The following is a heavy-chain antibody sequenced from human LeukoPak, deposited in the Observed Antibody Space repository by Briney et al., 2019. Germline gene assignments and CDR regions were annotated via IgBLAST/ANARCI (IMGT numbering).Heavy chain of an antibody. D-gene: IGHD1-26*01. CDR2: IYTSGST. Sequence: SETLSLTCTVSGGSISSYYWSWIRQPPGKGLEWIGYIYTSGSTNYNPPLKSRVTISVDTSKNKFSLTLSSVTAADTAVYHCARAGGSYPLWYYFDYWGQGTLVTVSS. CDR1: GGSISSYY. J-gene: IGHJ4*02. V-gene: IGHV4-4*09. CDR3: ARAGGSYPLWYYFDY.